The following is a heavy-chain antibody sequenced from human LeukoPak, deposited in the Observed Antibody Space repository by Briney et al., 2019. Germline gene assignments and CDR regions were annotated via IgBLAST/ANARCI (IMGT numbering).Heavy chain of an antibody. CDR2: ILYDGSNK. D-gene: IGHD2-2*02. V-gene: IGHV3-30*02. CDR1: GFTFSSYG. J-gene: IGHJ4*02. Sequence: GGSLRLSCAASGFTFSSYGMHWVRQAPGKGLEWVAFILYDGSNKYHSDSVRGRFTISRDNSKNTLYLQMNSLRPEDTAVFYCARGATGCSTTSCYTDHWGQGTLVTVSS. CDR3: ARGATGCSTTSCYTDH.